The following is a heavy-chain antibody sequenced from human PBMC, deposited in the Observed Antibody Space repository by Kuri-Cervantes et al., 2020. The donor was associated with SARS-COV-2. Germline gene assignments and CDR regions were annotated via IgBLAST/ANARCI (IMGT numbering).Heavy chain of an antibody. CDR3: ARQDSSWTNYYYYYGMDV. CDR2: IYYSGST. J-gene: IGHJ6*02. D-gene: IGHD6-13*01. CDR1: GGSFSGYY. Sequence: SQTLSLTCAVYGGSFSGYYWGWIRQPPGKGLEWIGSIYYSGSTYYNPSLKSRVTISVDTSKNQFSLKLSSVTAADTAVYYCARQDSSWTNYYYYYGMDVWGQGTTVTVSS. V-gene: IGHV4-34*01.